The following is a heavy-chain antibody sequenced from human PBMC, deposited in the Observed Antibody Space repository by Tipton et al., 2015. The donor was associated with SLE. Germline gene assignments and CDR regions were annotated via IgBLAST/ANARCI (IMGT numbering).Heavy chain of an antibody. D-gene: IGHD6-13*01. J-gene: IGHJ4*02. Sequence: TLSLTCTVSGGSISSYYWSWIRQPPGKGLEWIGYIYYSGSTNYNPSLKSRVTISVDTSKNQFSLKLSSVTAADTAVYYCARGIAAADGYWGQGTLVTDSS. CDR2: IYYSGST. V-gene: IGHV4-59*01. CDR1: GGSISSYY. CDR3: ARGIAAADGY.